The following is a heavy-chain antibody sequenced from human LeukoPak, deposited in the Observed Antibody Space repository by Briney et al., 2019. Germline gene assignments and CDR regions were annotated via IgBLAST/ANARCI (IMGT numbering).Heavy chain of an antibody. J-gene: IGHJ4*02. V-gene: IGHV3-21*01. CDR2: ISSSSSYI. CDR1: GFTFSSYS. D-gene: IGHD3-3*01. CDR3: ARDGSAIFGVGHDY. Sequence: PGGSLRLSCAASGFTFSSYSMNWVRQAPGKGLEWVSSISSSSSYIYYADSGKGRFTISRDNAKNSLYLQMNSLRAEDTAVYYCARDGSAIFGVGHDYWGEGTLVTVSS.